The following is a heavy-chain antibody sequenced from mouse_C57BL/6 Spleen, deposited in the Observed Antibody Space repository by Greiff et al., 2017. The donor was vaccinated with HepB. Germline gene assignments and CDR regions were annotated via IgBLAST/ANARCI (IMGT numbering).Heavy chain of an antibody. CDR1: GFTFSSYG. Sequence: EVQRVESGGDLVKPGGSLKLSCAASGFTFSSYGMSWVRQTPDKRLEWVATISSGGSYTYYPDSVKGRFTISRDNAKNTLYLQMSSLKSEDTAMYYCARQRSSGFDYWGQGTTLTVSS. V-gene: IGHV5-6*01. CDR3: ARQRSSGFDY. J-gene: IGHJ2*01. CDR2: ISSGGSYT. D-gene: IGHD3-2*02.